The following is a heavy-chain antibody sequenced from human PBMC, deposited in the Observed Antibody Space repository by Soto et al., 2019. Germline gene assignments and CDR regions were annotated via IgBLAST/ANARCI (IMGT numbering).Heavy chain of an antibody. CDR2: IIPIFGTA. J-gene: IGHJ6*02. D-gene: IGHD6-13*01. V-gene: IGHV1-69*13. CDR1: GGTFSSYA. Sequence: RASVKVSCKASGGTFSSYAISWVRQAPGQGLEWMGGIIPIFGTANYAQKFQGGVTITADESTSTAYMELSSLRSEDTAVYYCARVAGSSWYYYYYGMDVWGQGTTVTVSS. CDR3: ARVAGSSWYYYYYGMDV.